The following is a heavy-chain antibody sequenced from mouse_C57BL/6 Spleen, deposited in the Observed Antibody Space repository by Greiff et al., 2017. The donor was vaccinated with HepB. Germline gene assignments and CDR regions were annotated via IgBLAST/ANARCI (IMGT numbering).Heavy chain of an antibody. CDR1: GYSFTDYN. CDR3: ASAYYGYDGAWFAY. V-gene: IGHV1-39*01. J-gene: IGHJ3*01. D-gene: IGHD2-9*01. CDR2: INPNYGTT. Sequence: QLQESGPELVKPGASVKISCKASGYSFTDYNMNWVKQSNGKSLEWIGVINPNYGTTSYNQKFKGKATLTVDQSSSTAYMQLNSLTSEDSAVYYCASAYYGYDGAWFAYWGQGTLVTVSA.